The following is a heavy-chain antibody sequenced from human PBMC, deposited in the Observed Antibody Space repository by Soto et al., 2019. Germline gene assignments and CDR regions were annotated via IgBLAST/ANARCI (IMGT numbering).Heavy chain of an antibody. Sequence: QVQLVQSGAEVKKPGASVKVSCKASGYTFTGYYMHWVRQAPGQGLEWMGWINPNSGGTNYAQKFQGWVTMTRDTSISTAYMELSRLRSDDTAVYYCARGTGSYYGSGSYYYYYYGMDVWGQGTTVTVSS. CDR2: INPNSGGT. CDR3: ARGTGSYYGSGSYYYYYYGMDV. CDR1: GYTFTGYY. J-gene: IGHJ6*02. V-gene: IGHV1-2*04. D-gene: IGHD3-10*01.